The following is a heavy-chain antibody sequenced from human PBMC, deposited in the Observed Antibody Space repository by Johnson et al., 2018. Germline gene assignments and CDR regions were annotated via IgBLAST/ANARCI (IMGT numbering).Heavy chain of an antibody. CDR1: GFTFSSYG. CDR3: ARGAALVVPASRNYYCYGMDV. CDR2: IWYDGSNK. J-gene: IGHJ6*02. D-gene: IGHD2-2*01. V-gene: IGHV3-33*01. Sequence: QVQLVESGGGVVQPGRSLRLSCAASGFTFSSYGMHWVRQAPGKGLEWVAVIWYDGSNKYYADSVKGRFPISRDNSKNTLYLQMNSLRAEDTAVYYCARGAALVVPASRNYYCYGMDVWGQGTTVTVSS.